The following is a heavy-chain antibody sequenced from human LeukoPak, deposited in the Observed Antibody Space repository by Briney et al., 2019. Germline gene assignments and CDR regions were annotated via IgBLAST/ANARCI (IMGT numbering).Heavy chain of an antibody. D-gene: IGHD5-24*01. CDR1: GYTFTGYY. CDR2: INPNSGAT. V-gene: IGHV1-2*02. Sequence: GASVKVSCKASGYTFTGYYMHWVRQPPGHGVEWMGWINPNSGATNYAQKFQGRVTMTRDTSISTAYMELSRLRSEDTAVYYCARGVDGYNFDYWGQGTLVTVSS. J-gene: IGHJ4*02. CDR3: ARGVDGYNFDY.